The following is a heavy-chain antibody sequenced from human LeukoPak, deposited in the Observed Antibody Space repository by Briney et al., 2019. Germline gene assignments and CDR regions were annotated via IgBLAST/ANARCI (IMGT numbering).Heavy chain of an antibody. CDR2: ISGYNGNT. D-gene: IGHD5-18*01. CDR1: GYTLTELS. J-gene: IGHJ4*02. Sequence: ASVKVSCKVSGYTLTELSIHWVRQAPGQGLEWMGWISGYNGNTNYAQKVQGRVAMTTDTSTSTAYMELSSLRSDDAAVYYCARGGAGYSYGFDYWGQGTLVTVSS. CDR3: ARGGAGYSYGFDY. V-gene: IGHV1-18*01.